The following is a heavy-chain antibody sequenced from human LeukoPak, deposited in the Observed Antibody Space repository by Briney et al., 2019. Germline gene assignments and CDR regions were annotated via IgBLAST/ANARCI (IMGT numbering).Heavy chain of an antibody. Sequence: GGSLRLSCAASGFTFSSYDMHWVRQAPGKGLEWVAVISYDGSNKYYADSVKGRFTISRDNSKNTLYLQMNSLRAEDTAVYYCARVGPDIVLMVYASPPYYYMDVWGKGTTVTVSS. V-gene: IGHV3-30*04. D-gene: IGHD2-8*01. CDR3: ARVGPDIVLMVYASPPYYYMDV. CDR1: GFTFSSYD. CDR2: ISYDGSNK. J-gene: IGHJ6*03.